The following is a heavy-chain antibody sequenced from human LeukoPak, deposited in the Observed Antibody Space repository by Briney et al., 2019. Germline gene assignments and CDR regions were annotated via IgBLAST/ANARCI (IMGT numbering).Heavy chain of an antibody. CDR3: ARGSGSWYWIDY. CDR2: MNPNSGNT. J-gene: IGHJ4*02. V-gene: IGHV1-8*01. CDR1: GYTSTSYD. D-gene: IGHD6-13*01. Sequence: GASVKVSCKASGYTSTSYDINWVRQATGQGLEWMGWMNPNSGNTGYAQKFQGRVTMTRNTSISTAYMELSSLRSEDTAVYYCARGSGSWYWIDYWGQGTLVTVSS.